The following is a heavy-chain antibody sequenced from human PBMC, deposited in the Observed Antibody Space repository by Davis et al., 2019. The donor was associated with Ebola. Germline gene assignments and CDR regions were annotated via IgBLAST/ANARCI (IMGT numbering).Heavy chain of an antibody. CDR1: GGTFTSYG. CDR2: ISAYNGNT. CDR3: ARANEVVVIATTSYYFDY. J-gene: IGHJ4*02. Sequence: AASVKVSCKASGGTFTSYGISWVRQAPGQGLEWMGWISAYNGNTNYAQKLQGRVTMTTDTSTSTAYMELRSLRSDDTAVYYCARANEVVVIATTSYYFDYWGQGTLVTVSS. V-gene: IGHV1-18*01. D-gene: IGHD2-21*01.